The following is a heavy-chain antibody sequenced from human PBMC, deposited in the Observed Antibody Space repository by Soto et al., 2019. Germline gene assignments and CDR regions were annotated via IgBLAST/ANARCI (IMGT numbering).Heavy chain of an antibody. J-gene: IGHJ5*02. CDR1: GGSISSGGYY. Sequence: QVQLQESGQGLVKPSQTLSLTCTVSGGSISSGGYYWSWIRQHPGEGLEWIGYIYYSGRTYYNPSLESRVTISVYTSKNQFSLKLSSVTAAETAGYYCARSVDPWGQGTLVSVSS. V-gene: IGHV4-31*03. CDR2: IYYSGRT. CDR3: ARSVDP.